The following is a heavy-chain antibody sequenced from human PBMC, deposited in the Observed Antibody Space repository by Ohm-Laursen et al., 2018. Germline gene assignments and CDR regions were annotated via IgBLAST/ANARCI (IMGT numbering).Heavy chain of an antibody. J-gene: IGHJ4*02. CDR1: GFTFSSYA. CDR2: ITGSGDST. Sequence: SLRLSCSASGFTFSSYAMTWVRQTPGKGLERVSGITGSGDSTYHAESVKGRFTISRDNSKNTLFLQMNSLRAEDTAIYYCAKDASTATAYYYDHWGQGTMVTVSS. D-gene: IGHD4-17*01. V-gene: IGHV3-23*01. CDR3: AKDASTATAYYYDH.